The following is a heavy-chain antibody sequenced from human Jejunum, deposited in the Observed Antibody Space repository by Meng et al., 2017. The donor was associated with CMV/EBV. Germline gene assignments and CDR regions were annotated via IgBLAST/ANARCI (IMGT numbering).Heavy chain of an antibody. CDR2: IQYDGSDK. J-gene: IGHJ4*02. Sequence: VVRVESWGGGVQSGGSLRLSCAASGFIFSNYGMHWVRQAPGKGLEWVAFIQYDGSDKYYADSVRGRFTISRDNSKNMLYLQMNNVRAEDTAVYHCAKRDCIGSGCGFYYFDSWGQGTLVTVSS. CDR1: GFIFSNYG. CDR3: AKRDCIGSGCGFYYFDS. V-gene: IGHV3-30*02. D-gene: IGHD6-19*01.